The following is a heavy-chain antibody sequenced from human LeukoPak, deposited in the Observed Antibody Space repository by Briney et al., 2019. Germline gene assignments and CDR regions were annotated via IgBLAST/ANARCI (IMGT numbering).Heavy chain of an antibody. J-gene: IGHJ4*02. D-gene: IGHD6-6*01. V-gene: IGHV3-30*02. CDR2: IRYDGSNK. CDR1: GFTFSSYG. Sequence: GGSLRLSCAASGFTFSSYGMHWVRQAPGKGLEWVAFIRYDGSNKYYADSVKGRFTISRDNSKNTLYLQMNSLRAEDTAVYYCARALYSSSSGDLGYWGQGTLVTVSS. CDR3: ARALYSSSSGDLGY.